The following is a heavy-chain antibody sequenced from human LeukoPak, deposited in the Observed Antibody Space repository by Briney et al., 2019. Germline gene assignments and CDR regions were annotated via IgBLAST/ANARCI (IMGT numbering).Heavy chain of an antibody. D-gene: IGHD3-10*01. CDR1: GFTFSSYG. CDR3: AKDHAGSGRAFEY. V-gene: IGHV3-30*18. Sequence: GRSLRLSCAASGFTFSSYGMHWVRQAPGKGLEWVAVISYDGSNKYYADSVKGRFTISRDNSKNTLYLQMNSLRAEDTAVYYCAKDHAGSGRAFEYWGQGTRVTVSS. CDR2: ISYDGSNK. J-gene: IGHJ4*02.